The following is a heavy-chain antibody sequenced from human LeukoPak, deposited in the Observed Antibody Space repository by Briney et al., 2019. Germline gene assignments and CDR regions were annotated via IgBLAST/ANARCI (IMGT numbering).Heavy chain of an antibody. CDR1: GGSISSYY. D-gene: IGHD3-3*01. CDR2: IYYSGST. J-gene: IGHJ4*02. V-gene: IGHV4-59*01. CDR3: ARGDDSKSTYFDY. Sequence: SGTLSLTCTVSGGSISSYYWNWIRQTPGKGLEWIGYIYYSGSTKNNPSLESRVTISLDTSKNQFSLRLNSVTAADTAVYYCARGDDSKSTYFDYWGQGTLVTVSS.